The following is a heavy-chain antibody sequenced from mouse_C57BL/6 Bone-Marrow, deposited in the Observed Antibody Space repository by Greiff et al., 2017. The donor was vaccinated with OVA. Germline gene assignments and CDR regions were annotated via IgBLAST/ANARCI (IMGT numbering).Heavy chain of an antibody. V-gene: IGHV1-19*01. CDR2: INPYNGGT. CDR3: ARETTVERGYY. D-gene: IGHD1-1*01. J-gene: IGHJ2*01. CDR1: GYTFTDYY. Sequence: VQLQQSGPVLVKPGASVKMSCKASGYTFTDYYMNWVKQSHGKSLEWIGVINPYNGGTSYNQKFKGKATLTVDKSSSTAYMELNSLTSEDSAVYYCARETTVERGYYWGQGTTLTVSS.